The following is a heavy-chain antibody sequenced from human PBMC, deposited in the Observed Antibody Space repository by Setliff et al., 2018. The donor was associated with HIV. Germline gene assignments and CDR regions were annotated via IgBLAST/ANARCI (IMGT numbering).Heavy chain of an antibody. D-gene: IGHD5-12*01. J-gene: IGHJ4*02. V-gene: IGHV1-18*01. CDR1: GYTFSNYG. CDR3: ARGRAGIVATID. Sequence: ASVKVSCKASGYTFSNYGISWLRQAPGQGPEWMGWISGDNGDTNYAQKFQGRLTMTTDTSTSTAYMELRSLRSDDTAVYYCARGRAGIVATIDWGQGTLVTVSS. CDR2: ISGDNGDT.